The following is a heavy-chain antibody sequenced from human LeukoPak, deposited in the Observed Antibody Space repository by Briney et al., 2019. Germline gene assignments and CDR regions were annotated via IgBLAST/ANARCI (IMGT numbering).Heavy chain of an antibody. CDR2: ISGSGGST. CDR1: GGSFSGYY. CDR3: AKGSTYYYGSGSYYNPLGYFDY. D-gene: IGHD3-10*01. Sequence: LSLTCAVYGGSFSGYYWSWVRQAPGKGLEWVSAISGSGGSTYYADSVKGRFTISRDNSKNTLYLQMNSLRAEDTAVYYCAKGSTYYYGSGSYYNPLGYFDYWGQGTLVTVSS. V-gene: IGHV3-23*01. J-gene: IGHJ4*02.